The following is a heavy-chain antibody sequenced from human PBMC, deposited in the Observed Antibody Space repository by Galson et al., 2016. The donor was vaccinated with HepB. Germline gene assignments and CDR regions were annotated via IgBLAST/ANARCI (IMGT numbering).Heavy chain of an antibody. Sequence: SETLSLTCSVSFGSISPYYCSWIRQPPGKGLEWIGSVFYNGITTDNPPLSGRVTISLDTPKTQFTLKLKSVTPAATAVNYCASPKDDYLWDHFNSWGQGTLVTVSS. CDR1: FGSISPYY. V-gene: IGHV4-59*01. CDR2: VFYNGIT. D-gene: IGHD3-16*01. CDR3: ASPKDDYLWDHFNS. J-gene: IGHJ4*02.